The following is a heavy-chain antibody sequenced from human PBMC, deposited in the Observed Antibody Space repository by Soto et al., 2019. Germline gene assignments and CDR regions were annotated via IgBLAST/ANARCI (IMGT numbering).Heavy chain of an antibody. CDR3: VRVNAYSYHLSSGMDV. CDR1: GFSLTTGRMG. J-gene: IGHJ6*01. D-gene: IGHD3-3*02. Sequence: HVTLKESGPVLVKPTETLTLTCTVSGFSLTTGRMGVSWIRQSPGKALEWVAHIFSDNEISYSTSMQGRLTISKDSSGSQVFLRMTNMDPVDSGTYYCVRVNAYSYHLSSGMDVW. CDR2: IFSDNEI. V-gene: IGHV2-26*01.